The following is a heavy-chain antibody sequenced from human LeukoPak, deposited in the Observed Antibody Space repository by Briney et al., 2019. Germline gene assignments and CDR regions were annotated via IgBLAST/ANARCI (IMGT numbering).Heavy chain of an antibody. Sequence: PGGSLRVSCAASGFTFSNYAMSWVRQTPGKGLEWVSAMGGSGGYIYYAESVKGRVTISRDNSKNTLYLEMNSLRVEDTAVYYCVKDPIKYHRSSGSYYMDVWGKGTTVTVSS. J-gene: IGHJ6*03. V-gene: IGHV3-23*01. CDR1: GFTFSNYA. D-gene: IGHD3-10*01. CDR2: MGGSGGYI. CDR3: VKDPIKYHRSSGSYYMDV.